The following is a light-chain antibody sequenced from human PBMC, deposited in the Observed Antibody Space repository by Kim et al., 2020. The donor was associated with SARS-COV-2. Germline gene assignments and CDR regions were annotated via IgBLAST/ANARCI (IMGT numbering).Light chain of an antibody. CDR1: SRDIGAYNY. CDR2: EVS. Sequence: QSALTQPPSASVSPGQSVTISCTGTSRDIGAYNYVSWYQQHPGEAPKLIIFEVSKRPSGVPDRFSGSKSGNTASLTVSGLQAEDEADYYCCSYAGSKNFEVFGGGTQLTVL. CDR3: CSYAGSKNFEV. J-gene: IGLJ3*02. V-gene: IGLV2-8*01.